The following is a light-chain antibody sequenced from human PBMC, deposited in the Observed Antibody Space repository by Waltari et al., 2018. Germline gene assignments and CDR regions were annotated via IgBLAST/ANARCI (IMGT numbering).Light chain of an antibody. V-gene: IGLV7-43*01. CDR2: SSV. J-gene: IGLJ3*02. CDR3: LLYYGGTWV. Sequence: QIVVTQEPSVTVSPGGKVTLTCASSTGTVSHDFYPNWFQQKPGQAPRSLIHSSVAKHSWTPARFSGSLLGGKARLTLSGVRPEDEADYYCLLYYGGTWVFGGGTKLTV. CDR1: TGTVSHDFY.